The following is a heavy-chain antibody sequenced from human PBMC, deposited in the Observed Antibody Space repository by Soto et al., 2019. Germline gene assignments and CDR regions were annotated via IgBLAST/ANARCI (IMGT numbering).Heavy chain of an antibody. V-gene: IGHV3-23*01. CDR2: VNGGGDST. Sequence: GGSLRLSCEASGFTFSNHAMSWVRQAPGQGLEWVSAVNGGGDSTFSAGSVKGRFTSSRDNSKNTVYLQLNSLTAADTAVYYSAREPLVDVAADRTVFLYEFDFWGQVTRVTVSS. D-gene: IGHD6-13*01. CDR1: GFTFSNHA. CDR3: AREPLVDVAADRTVFLYEFDF. J-gene: IGHJ5*01.